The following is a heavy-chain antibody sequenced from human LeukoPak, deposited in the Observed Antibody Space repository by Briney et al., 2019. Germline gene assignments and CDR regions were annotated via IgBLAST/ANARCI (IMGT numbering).Heavy chain of an antibody. Sequence: GGSLRLSCVASGFTLRSYVMNWVRQTPGKGLEWVSSISGSGDSTFYADSVKGRFSISRDNSKKTVYLQMNSLRAEDTAVYYCAKRGPGSPQSGKYYFDYWGQGTLVTVSS. D-gene: IGHD3-10*01. V-gene: IGHV3-23*01. CDR1: GFTLRSYV. CDR3: AKRGPGSPQSGKYYFDY. CDR2: ISGSGDST. J-gene: IGHJ4*02.